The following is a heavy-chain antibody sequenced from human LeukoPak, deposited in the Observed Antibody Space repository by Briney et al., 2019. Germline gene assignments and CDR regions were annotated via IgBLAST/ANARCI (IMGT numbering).Heavy chain of an antibody. V-gene: IGHV1-69*13. J-gene: IGHJ5*02. CDR1: GGTFSSYA. D-gene: IGHD6-13*01. Sequence: AASVKVSCKASGGTFSSYAISWVRQAPGQGLEWMGGIIPIFGTANYAQKFQGRVTITADEFTSTAYMELSSLRSEDTAVYYCARGDHSSSWYLWFDPWGQGTLVTVSS. CDR3: ARGDHSSSWYLWFDP. CDR2: IIPIFGTA.